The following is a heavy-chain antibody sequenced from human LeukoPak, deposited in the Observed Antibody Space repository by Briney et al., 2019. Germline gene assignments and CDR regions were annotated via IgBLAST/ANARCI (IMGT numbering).Heavy chain of an antibody. CDR1: GGSISRSGYY. J-gene: IGHJ6*02. CDR3: ARDLRSSSSSGINYYGMDV. V-gene: IGHV4-31*03. Sequence: PSQTLSLTCTVSGGSISRSGYYWSWIRQHPGKGLEWIGYIYYSGSTYYNPSLKSRVTISVDTSKNQFSLKLSSVTAADTAVYYCARDLRSSSSSGINYYGMDVWGQGTTVTVSS. D-gene: IGHD6-6*01. CDR2: IYYSGST.